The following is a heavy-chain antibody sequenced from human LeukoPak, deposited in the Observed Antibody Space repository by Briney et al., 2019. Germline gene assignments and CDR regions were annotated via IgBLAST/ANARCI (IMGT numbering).Heavy chain of an antibody. Sequence: SVKVSCKASGGTFSSYAISWVRQAPGQGLEWMGGIIPIFGTANYAQKFQGRVTITADESTSTAYMELSSLRSEDTAVYYCSRGLPSGPVDSNSYFGYWGQGTLVTVSS. CDR2: IIPIFGTA. J-gene: IGHJ4*02. V-gene: IGHV1-69*13. CDR3: SRGLPSGPVDSNSYFGY. D-gene: IGHD4-11*01. CDR1: GGTFSSYA.